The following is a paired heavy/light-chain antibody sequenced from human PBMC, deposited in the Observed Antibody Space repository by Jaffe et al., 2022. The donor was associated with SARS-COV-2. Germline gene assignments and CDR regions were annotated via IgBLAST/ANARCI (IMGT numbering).Heavy chain of an antibody. J-gene: IGHJ4*02. Sequence: QLQESGPGLVKPSETLSLMCIVSGGSVTSSSYYWGWIRQPPGKGLEWIGSLHYSGSTYYNPSLKSRVAISIDTSRNQFSLRLSSVTAADTAVYYCARPTGGISHAYFFDYWGQGTLVTVSS. D-gene: IGHD1-20*01. CDR3: ARPTGGISHAYFFDY. CDR1: GGSVTSSSYY. V-gene: IGHV4-39*01. CDR2: LHYSGST.
Light chain of an antibody. CDR2: GAS. V-gene: IGKV3-20*01. CDR1: QSISSTY. CDR3: QQYGTSPPIFT. J-gene: IGKJ3*01. Sequence: EIVLTQSPGTLSLSPGERATLSCRASQSISSTYLAWYQQRPGQTPRLLIYGASSRATGIPDRFSGSGSGSDFTLTISRLEPEDFAVYYCQQYGTSPPIFTFGPGTKVEIK.